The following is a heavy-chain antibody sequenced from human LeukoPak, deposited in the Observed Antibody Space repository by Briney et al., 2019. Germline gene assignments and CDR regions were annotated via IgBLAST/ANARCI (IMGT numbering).Heavy chain of an antibody. CDR2: ISGSGGST. V-gene: IGHV3-23*01. CDR3: AKDSPSTYYYGSGSYFVY. D-gene: IGHD3-10*01. J-gene: IGHJ4*02. CDR1: GFTFSSYA. Sequence: PGGSLRLSCAASGFTFSSYAMSWVRQAPGKGLEWVSAISGSGGSTYYADSVKGRFTISRDNSKNTLYLQMNSLRAEDTAVYYCAKDSPSTYYYGSGSYFVYGGQGTLVTVSS.